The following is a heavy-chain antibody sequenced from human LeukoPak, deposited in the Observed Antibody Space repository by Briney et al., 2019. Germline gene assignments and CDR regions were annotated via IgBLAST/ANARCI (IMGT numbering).Heavy chain of an antibody. V-gene: IGHV3-23*01. D-gene: IGHD1-26*01. J-gene: IGHJ5*02. CDR1: GFTFSSYA. CDR2: ISGSGGST. CDR3: AKDPLGVGATGWFDP. Sequence: GGSLRLSCAASGFTFSSYAMSWVRQAPGKGLEWVSAISGSGGSTYYADSVKGRFTISRDNSKNTLYLQMNSLRAEDTAVYYCAKDPLGVGATGWFDPWGEGTLVTVSS.